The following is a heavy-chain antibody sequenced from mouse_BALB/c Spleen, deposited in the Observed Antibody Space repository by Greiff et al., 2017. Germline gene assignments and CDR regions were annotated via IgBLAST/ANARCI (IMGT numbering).Heavy chain of an antibody. CDR3: ARTYYGNYDY. D-gene: IGHD2-10*01. CDR2: ISSGGSYT. V-gene: IGHV5-9-4*01. CDR1: GFTFSSYA. J-gene: IGHJ2*01. Sequence: EVHLVESGGGLVKPGGSLKLSCAASGFTFSSYAMSWVRQSPEKRLEWVAEISSGGSYTYYPDTVTGRFTISRDNAKNTLYLEMSSLRSEDTAMYYCARTYYGNYDYWGQGTTLTVSS.